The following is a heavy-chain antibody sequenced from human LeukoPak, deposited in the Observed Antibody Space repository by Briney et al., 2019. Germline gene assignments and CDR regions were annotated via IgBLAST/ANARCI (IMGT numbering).Heavy chain of an antibody. CDR2: IRYDGSNK. V-gene: IGHV3-30*02. CDR1: GFTFSSYG. J-gene: IGHJ3*02. D-gene: IGHD1-26*01. Sequence: PGGSLRLSCAASGFTFSSYGMHWVRQAPGKGLEWVAFIRYDGSNKYYADSVKCRFTISRENYKNKLYLQMNSMRAEDTAVYYCAKEGVVGVVPWLDAFDIWGQGTMVTVSS. CDR3: AKEGVVGVVPWLDAFDI.